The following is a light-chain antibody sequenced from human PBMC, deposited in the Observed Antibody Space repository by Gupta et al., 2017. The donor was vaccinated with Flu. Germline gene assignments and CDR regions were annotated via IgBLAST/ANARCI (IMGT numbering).Light chain of an antibody. V-gene: IGLV1-51*02. J-gene: IGLJ1*01. CDR2: ENN. CDR1: SSNIGNNY. Sequence: QSVLTQPPSVSAAPGQKVTISCSGSSSNIGNNYVSWYQQLPGTAPKLLIYENNKRPAGIPDRFSGSKSGTSATLGITGLQTGDEADYYCGTWDSSRSAPFGTGTKVTVL. CDR3: GTWDSSRSAP.